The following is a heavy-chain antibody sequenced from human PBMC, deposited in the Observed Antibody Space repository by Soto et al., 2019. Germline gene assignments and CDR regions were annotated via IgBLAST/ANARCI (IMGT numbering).Heavy chain of an antibody. CDR3: ARRGGSSRGLQDSYYYYGMDV. CDR1: GFTFSSYG. D-gene: IGHD6-6*01. V-gene: IGHV3-33*01. J-gene: IGHJ6*02. Sequence: GGSLRLSCAASGFTFSSYGMHWVRQAPGKGLEWVAVIWYDGSNKYYADSVKGRFTISRDNSKNTLYLQMNSLRAEDTAVYYCARRGGSSRGLQDSYYYYGMDVWGQGTTVTVSS. CDR2: IWYDGSNK.